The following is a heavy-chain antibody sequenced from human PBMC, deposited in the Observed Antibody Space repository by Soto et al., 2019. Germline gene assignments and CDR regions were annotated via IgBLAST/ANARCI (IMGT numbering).Heavy chain of an antibody. Sequence: SETLSLTCAVSHESINSVDFYWSWLRQPPGKGLEWIGYVDYSGNTNYNPSLRGRVTISLDRSRKQFSLRLLSVTAGDTAVYYCARSSYSSTAVTQFDSWGQGSRVTVSS. V-gene: IGHV4-61*08. CDR1: HESINSVDFY. CDR2: VDYSGNT. J-gene: IGHJ4*02. CDR3: ARSSYSSTAVTQFDS. D-gene: IGHD6-19*01.